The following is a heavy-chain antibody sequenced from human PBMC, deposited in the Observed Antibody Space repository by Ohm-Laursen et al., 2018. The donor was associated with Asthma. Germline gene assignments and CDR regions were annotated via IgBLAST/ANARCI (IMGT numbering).Heavy chain of an antibody. J-gene: IGHJ4*02. Sequence: SLRLSCTASGYSFSLYSIHWIRQAPGKGLQWVASISTASTFIYYADSVRGRFTTSRDNAKNSLYLQMNSLRAEDTAVYYCARSSGYDFWSGYYSPGYWGQGALVTVSS. CDR2: ISTASTFI. CDR1: GYSFSLYS. D-gene: IGHD3-3*01. V-gene: IGHV3-21*01. CDR3: ARSSGYDFWSGYYSPGY.